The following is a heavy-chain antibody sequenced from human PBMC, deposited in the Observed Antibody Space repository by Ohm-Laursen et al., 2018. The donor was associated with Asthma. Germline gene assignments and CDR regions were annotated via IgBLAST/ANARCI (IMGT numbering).Heavy chain of an antibody. J-gene: IGHJ3*02. Sequence: SLRLSCAATGFTFSNFAMHWVRQAPGKGLEWVSIITSDGSWTSYADSVKGRFTISRDNSKNTLYLQMNSLRAEDTAVYYCAREGAPGAFDIWGQGTMVTVSS. D-gene: IGHD1-26*01. V-gene: IGHV3-30*14. CDR2: ITSDGSWT. CDR3: AREGAPGAFDI. CDR1: GFTFSNFA.